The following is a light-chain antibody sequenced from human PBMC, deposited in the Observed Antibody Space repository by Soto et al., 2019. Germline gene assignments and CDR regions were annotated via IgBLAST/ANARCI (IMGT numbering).Light chain of an antibody. CDR2: DVS. CDR3: SSYTSSSTPWV. V-gene: IGLV2-14*01. Sequence: QSVLTQPASVSGSPGQSITISCTGTSSDVGGYNYVSWYQQHPGKAPKLMIYDVSNRPSGVSNRFSGSKSGNTASLTISGXXXXXEADYYCSSYTSSSTPWVFGGGTKLTVL. CDR1: SSDVGGYNY. J-gene: IGLJ3*02.